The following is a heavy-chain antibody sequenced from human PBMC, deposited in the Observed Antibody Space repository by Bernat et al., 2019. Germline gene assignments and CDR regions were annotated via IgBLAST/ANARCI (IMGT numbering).Heavy chain of an antibody. V-gene: IGHV3-30-3*01. Sequence: QVQLVESGGGVVQPGRSLRLSCAASGFTFSSYAMPWVRQAPGKGLEWVAVISYDGSNKYYADSVKGRFTISRDNSKNTLYLQMNSLRAEDTAVYYCARPRRGTINTASFDYWGQGTLVTVSS. CDR2: ISYDGSNK. J-gene: IGHJ4*02. D-gene: IGHD3-16*01. CDR1: GFTFSSYA. CDR3: ARPRRGTINTASFDY.